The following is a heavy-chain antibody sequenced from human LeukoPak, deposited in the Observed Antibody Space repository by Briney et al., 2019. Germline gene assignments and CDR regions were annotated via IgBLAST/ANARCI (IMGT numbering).Heavy chain of an antibody. CDR3: AKTWRPGLDFDWLLYFDY. D-gene: IGHD3-9*01. CDR2: ISGSGGST. V-gene: IGHV3-23*01. CDR1: GFTFSSYA. Sequence: GGSLRLSCAASGFTFSSYAMSWVRQAPGKGLEWVSAISGSGGSTYYADSVKGRFPISRDNSKNTLYLQMNSLRAEDTAVYYCAKTWRPGLDFDWLLYFDYWGQGTLVTVSS. J-gene: IGHJ4*02.